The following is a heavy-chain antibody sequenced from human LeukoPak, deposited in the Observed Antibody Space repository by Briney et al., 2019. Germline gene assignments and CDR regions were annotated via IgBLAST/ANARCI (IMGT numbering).Heavy chain of an antibody. CDR3: ATLPSTSCYRGCWFDP. V-gene: IGHV4-30-2*01. Sequence: PSQTLSLTCTVSGGSISRGCYYWSWIRQPPGKGLEWIGYIYHSGSTYYNPSLKSRVTISVDRSKNQFSLKLSSVTAADTAVYYCATLPSTSCYRGCWFDPWGQGTLVTVSS. CDR1: GGSISRGCYY. D-gene: IGHD2-2*02. J-gene: IGHJ5*02. CDR2: IYHSGST.